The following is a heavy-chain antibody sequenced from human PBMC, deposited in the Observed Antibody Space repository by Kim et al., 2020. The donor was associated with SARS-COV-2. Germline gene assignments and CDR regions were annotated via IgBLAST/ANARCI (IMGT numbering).Heavy chain of an antibody. J-gene: IGHJ4*02. V-gene: IGHV3-30*18. CDR2: ISYDGRNK. CDR3: AKSFSGSYFVYDC. D-gene: IGHD1-26*01. Sequence: GGSLRLSCAASGFTFNTYGMNWVRQAPGKGLEWVALISYDGRNKYYADSVKGRFTISRDNSNNTLYLQMNSLRIEDTAVYYCAKSFSGSYFVYDCWGQGTLVTVSS. CDR1: GFTFNTYG.